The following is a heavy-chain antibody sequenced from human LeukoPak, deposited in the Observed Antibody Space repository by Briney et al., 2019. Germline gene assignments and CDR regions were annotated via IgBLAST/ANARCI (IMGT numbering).Heavy chain of an antibody. CDR1: GGSISSYY. V-gene: IGHV4-4*07. D-gene: IGHD3-22*01. CDR2: IYTSGST. Sequence: SGTLSLTCTVSGGSISSYYWSWIRQPAGKGLEWIGRIYTSGSTNYNPSLKSRVTMSVDTSKNQFSLKLSSVTAADTAVYYCARDYYDSSGYWGFDYWGQGTLVTVSS. CDR3: ARDYYDSSGYWGFDY. J-gene: IGHJ4*02.